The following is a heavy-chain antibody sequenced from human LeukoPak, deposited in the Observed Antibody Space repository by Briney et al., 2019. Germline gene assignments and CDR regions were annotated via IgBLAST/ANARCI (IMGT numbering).Heavy chain of an antibody. CDR2: IRNKANGGTT. V-gene: IGHV3-49*04. D-gene: IGHD3-22*01. CDR3: SRFYSSGWASGAFDV. Sequence: GGSLRLSCTTSGFTFSDYAVSWVRQAPGKGLEWIAFIRNKANGGTTEYAASVKGRFTISRDDSKTIAHLQMSSLKTEDTAVYYCSRFYSSGWASGAFDVWGQGTMVTVSS. J-gene: IGHJ3*01. CDR1: GFTFSDYA.